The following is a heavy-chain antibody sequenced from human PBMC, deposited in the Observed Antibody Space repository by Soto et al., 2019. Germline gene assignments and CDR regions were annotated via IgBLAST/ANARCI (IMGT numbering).Heavy chain of an antibody. CDR2: ILADYNT. J-gene: IGHJ4*02. Sequence: EVQLLESGGGLVQPGGSLTLSCAASGFTFSDYTMTWVRQAPGKVLECISVILADYNTYYAGSVRGRFTISRDNSKNTLYLEMNSLRAEDTALYHCARRTEGYFDYWGQGALVTVSS. CDR1: GFTFSDYT. V-gene: IGHV3-23*03. CDR3: ARRTEGYFDY.